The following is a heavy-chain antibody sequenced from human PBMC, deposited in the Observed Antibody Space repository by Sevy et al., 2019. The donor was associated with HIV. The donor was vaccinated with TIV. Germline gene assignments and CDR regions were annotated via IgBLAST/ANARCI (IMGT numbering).Heavy chain of an antibody. V-gene: IGHV3-30*04. D-gene: IGHD5-18*01. CDR2: ISYDATYK. CDR3: ARGGIQLGAFDL. J-gene: IGHJ3*01. CDR1: GFIFSNYP. Sequence: GGSLRLSCAASGFIFSNYPIHWVRQAPGKGLEWVAVISYDATYKYYGDSVKGRLTISRDNSKNTLYPQMNGLRAEDTAVYYCARGGIQLGAFDLWGQGTLVTVSS.